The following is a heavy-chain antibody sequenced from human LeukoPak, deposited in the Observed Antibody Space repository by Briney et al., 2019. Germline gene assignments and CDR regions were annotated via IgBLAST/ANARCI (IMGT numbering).Heavy chain of an antibody. Sequence: ASVTVSCKASGYTFTGYYLHWVRQAPGQGLEWMGWIYPKTGGTSYAQKFQGRVTMTRDTSISTAYMELIGLRSDDTAVYYCARGTYYDILTGVGPFDPWGQGTLVTVSS. D-gene: IGHD3-9*01. CDR3: ARGTYYDILTGVGPFDP. CDR1: GYTFTGYY. J-gene: IGHJ5*02. V-gene: IGHV1-2*02. CDR2: IYPKTGGT.